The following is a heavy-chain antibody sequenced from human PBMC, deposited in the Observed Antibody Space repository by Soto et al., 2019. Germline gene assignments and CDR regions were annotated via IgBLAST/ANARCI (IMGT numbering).Heavy chain of an antibody. D-gene: IGHD3-3*01. CDR2: SIPIFGTA. V-gene: IGHV1-69*13. CDR3: ARARYSDFWRGSHDIWFDP. J-gene: IGHJ5*02. Sequence: SVKVSCKASGGTFGIYAISWVRQAPGQGLEWMGGSIPIFGTANYAQKFQGRVTITADESTSTAYMELSSLRSEDTAVYYCARARYSDFWRGSHDIWFDPWGQATLVTVPS. CDR1: GGTFGIYA.